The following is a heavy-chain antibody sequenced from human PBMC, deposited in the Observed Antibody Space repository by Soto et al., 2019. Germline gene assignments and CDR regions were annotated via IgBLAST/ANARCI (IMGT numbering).Heavy chain of an antibody. D-gene: IGHD2-15*01. CDR3: ARDDRYCSGGSCYSLLAFDI. J-gene: IGHJ3*02. CDR2: FDPEDGET. CDR1: GYTLTELS. V-gene: IGHV1-24*01. Sequence: RASVKVSCKVSGYTLTELSMHWVRQAPGKGLEWMGGFDPEDGETIYAQKFQGRVTMTRDTSISTAYMELSRLRSDDTAVYYCARDDRYCSGGSCYSLLAFDIWGQGTMVTVSS.